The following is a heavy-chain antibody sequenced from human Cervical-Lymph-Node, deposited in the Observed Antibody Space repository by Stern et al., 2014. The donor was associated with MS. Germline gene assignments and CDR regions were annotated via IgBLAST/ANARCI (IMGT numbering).Heavy chain of an antibody. Sequence: VQLLESGAEVKKPGASVKVSCKASGYSFTNYDINWVRQATGQGLEWMGWMNPNSTNTVYAQKFQDRVTMTRDTSLGTAYMELSSLTSEDTAVYYCARLRGFLVPAAHYYYYGMDVWGQGTTVTVSS. V-gene: IGHV1-8*01. J-gene: IGHJ6*02. CDR2: MNPNSTNT. CDR1: GYSFTNYD. CDR3: ARLRGFLVPAAHYYYYGMDV. D-gene: IGHD2-2*01.